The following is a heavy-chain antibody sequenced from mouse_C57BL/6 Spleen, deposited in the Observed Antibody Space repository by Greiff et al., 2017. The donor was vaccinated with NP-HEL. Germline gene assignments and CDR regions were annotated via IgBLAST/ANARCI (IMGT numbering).Heavy chain of an antibody. D-gene: IGHD1-1*01. CDR2: ISSGGDYI. CDR1: GFTFSSYA. V-gene: IGHV5-9-1*02. J-gene: IGHJ1*03. CDR3: TRVGYYGSSLYWYFDV. Sequence: EVQVVESGEGLVKPGGSLKLSCAASGFTFSSYAMSWVRQTPEKRLEWVAYISSGGDYIYYADTVKGRFTISRDNARNTLYLQMSSLKSEDTAMYYCTRVGYYGSSLYWYFDVWGTGTTVTVSS.